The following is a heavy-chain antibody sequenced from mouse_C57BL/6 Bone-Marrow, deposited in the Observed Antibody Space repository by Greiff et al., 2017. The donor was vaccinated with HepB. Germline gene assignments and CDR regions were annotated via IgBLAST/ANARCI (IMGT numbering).Heavy chain of an antibody. CDR1: GFTFSSYG. CDR3: ARQRTLTVS. J-gene: IGHJ3*01. Sequence: EVMLVESGGDLVKPGGSLKLSCAASGFTFSSYGMSWVRQTPDKRLEWVATISSGGSYTYYPDSVKGRFTISSDNAKNTLYLQMSSLKSEDTAMYYCARQRTLTVSGGQGTLVTVSA. CDR2: ISSGGSYT. V-gene: IGHV5-6*01.